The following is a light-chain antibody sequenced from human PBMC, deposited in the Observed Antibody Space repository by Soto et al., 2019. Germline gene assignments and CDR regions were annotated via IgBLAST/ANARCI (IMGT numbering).Light chain of an antibody. CDR3: QQYNNWPLT. V-gene: IGKV3-15*01. CDR1: QSVHKD. Sequence: EILMTQSPATLSVSPGEGATLSCRASQSVHKDLAWFQLKPGQTPKLLIYNASTRVTGIPARFNGGGSGTDFTLTVSSLQSEDFGFYYCQQYNNWPLTFGGGTKVEIK. J-gene: IGKJ4*01. CDR2: NAS.